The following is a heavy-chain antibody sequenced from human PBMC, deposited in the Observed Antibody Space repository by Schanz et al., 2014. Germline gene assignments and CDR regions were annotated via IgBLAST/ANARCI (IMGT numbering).Heavy chain of an antibody. J-gene: IGHJ4*02. V-gene: IGHV3-7*02. D-gene: IGHD6-13*01. CDR3: VSQTGSPNY. CDR2: IKHDGSVK. CDR1: GFAFSSYG. Sequence: EVQLVESGGGLVQPGGSLRLSCLASGFAFSSYGMNWLRQAPGKGPEWVANIKHDGSVKDYVDSVEGRFTISRDNAKRSLFLQMNSLRVEDTAVYFCVSQTGSPNYWGQGTLVTVSS.